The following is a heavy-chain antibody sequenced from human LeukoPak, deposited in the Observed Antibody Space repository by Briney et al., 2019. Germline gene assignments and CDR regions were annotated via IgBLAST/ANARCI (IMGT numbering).Heavy chain of an antibody. Sequence: SETLSLTCTVSGGSISSSLYYWGWIRQPPGKGLEWIGSIFYSGITYYNPSLQSRVTISVDTSKSQFSLHLSSVTAADAALYYCARIIVVTSTDYFDSWGQGTLVTVSS. CDR1: GGSISSSLYY. CDR2: IFYSGIT. J-gene: IGHJ4*02. V-gene: IGHV4-39*01. D-gene: IGHD2/OR15-2a*01. CDR3: ARIIVVTSTDYFDS.